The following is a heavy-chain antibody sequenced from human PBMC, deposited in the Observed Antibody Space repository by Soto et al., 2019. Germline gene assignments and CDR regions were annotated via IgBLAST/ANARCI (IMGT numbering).Heavy chain of an antibody. J-gene: IGHJ5*02. D-gene: IGHD2-21*01. V-gene: IGHV1-69*13. CDR1: GGTFSSYA. CDR2: IIPIFGTA. CDR3: AREMGSPGVIWFDP. Sequence: GASVKVSCKASGGTFSSYAISWVRQAPGQGLEWMGGIIPIFGTANYAQKFQGRVTITADESTSTAYMELSSLRSEDTAVYYCAREMGSPGVIWFDPWGQGTLVTVSS.